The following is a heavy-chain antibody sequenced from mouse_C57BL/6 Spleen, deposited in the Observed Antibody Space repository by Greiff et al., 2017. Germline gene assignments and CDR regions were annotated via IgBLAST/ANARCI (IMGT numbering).Heavy chain of an antibody. Sequence: VQLQQSGAELVRPGTSVKMSCKASGYTFTNYWIGWAKQRPGHGLEWIGDIYPGGGYTNYNEKFKGKATLTADKSSSTAYMQFSRLTSEDSAIYYCALNWDLYYFDYGGQRSTRTGSS. CDR2: IYPGGGYT. V-gene: IGHV1-63*01. CDR1: GYTFTNYW. CDR3: ALNWDLYYFDY. D-gene: IGHD4-1*01. J-gene: IGHJ2*01.